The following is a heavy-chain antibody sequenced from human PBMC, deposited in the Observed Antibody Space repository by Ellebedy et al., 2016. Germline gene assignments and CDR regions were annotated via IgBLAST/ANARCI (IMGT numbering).Heavy chain of an antibody. Sequence: GSLRLSCTVSGGSISYYYWSWIRQPPGKGLEWIGYIYDSGNTNYNPSLKSRVTMSVDTSKNQFSLKLSSVTAADTAVYYCARLWSGYSGYYFDYWGQGTLVTVSS. CDR3: ARLWSGYSGYYFDY. CDR1: GGSISYYY. V-gene: IGHV4-59*01. CDR2: IYDSGNT. D-gene: IGHD3-3*01. J-gene: IGHJ4*02.